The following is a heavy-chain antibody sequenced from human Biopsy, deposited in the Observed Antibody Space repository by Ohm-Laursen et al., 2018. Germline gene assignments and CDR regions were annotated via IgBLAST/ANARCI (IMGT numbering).Heavy chain of an antibody. CDR3: ARGDYFDSNGYFWFDP. V-gene: IGHV4-59*12. CDR2: VSYSGNT. J-gene: IGHJ5*02. CDR1: GVSISSYF. Sequence: GTLSLTCAVSGVSISSYFWSWIRQPLGKGLEWIGYVSYSGNTKYNPSLKSRVIISADTSKNQFSLKLNSVTAADTAVYYCARGDYFDSNGYFWFDPWGQGTLVTVSS. D-gene: IGHD3-22*01.